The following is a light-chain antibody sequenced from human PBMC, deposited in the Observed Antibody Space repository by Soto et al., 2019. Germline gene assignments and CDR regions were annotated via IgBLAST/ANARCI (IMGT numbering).Light chain of an antibody. V-gene: IGKV3-11*01. CDR3: QQLQGIP. CDR2: DAS. Sequence: EIVLTQSPATLSLSPGERATLSCRASQSVSSYLGWYQQKPGQAPRLLIYDASNRATGIPARFSGSGSGTDFPITISSLQPEDFAVCSCQQLQGIPFGQGTPLEIK. CDR1: QSVSSY. J-gene: IGKJ5*01.